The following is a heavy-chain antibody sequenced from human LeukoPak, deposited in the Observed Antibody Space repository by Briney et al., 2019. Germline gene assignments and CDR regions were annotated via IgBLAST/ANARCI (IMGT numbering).Heavy chain of an antibody. Sequence: ASVKVSCKASGYTFTSYGISWVRQAPGQGLEWMGWISAYNGNTNYAQKLQGRVTMTTDTSTSTAYMELRSLRPDDTAVYYCARDLHSSGWSNYYGMDVWGQGTTVTVSS. CDR3: ARDLHSSGWSNYYGMDV. J-gene: IGHJ6*02. CDR2: ISAYNGNT. V-gene: IGHV1-18*01. D-gene: IGHD6-19*01. CDR1: GYTFTSYG.